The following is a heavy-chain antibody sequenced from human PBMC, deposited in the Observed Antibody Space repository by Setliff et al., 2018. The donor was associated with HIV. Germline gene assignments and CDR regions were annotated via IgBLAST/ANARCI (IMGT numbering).Heavy chain of an antibody. CDR2: FYHSGST. J-gene: IGHJ4*02. D-gene: IGHD3-3*01. V-gene: IGHV4-38-2*01. CDR1: GYSVSSGYY. Sequence: PSETLSLTCAVSGYSVSSGYYWGWIRQPPGKGLGWIGSFYHSGSTFYNPSLKSRVTISLDASKNQFSLKLRSVTAADTAVYYCVSGPLSGYGYYFDYWGQGALVTVSS. CDR3: VSGPLSGYGYYFDY.